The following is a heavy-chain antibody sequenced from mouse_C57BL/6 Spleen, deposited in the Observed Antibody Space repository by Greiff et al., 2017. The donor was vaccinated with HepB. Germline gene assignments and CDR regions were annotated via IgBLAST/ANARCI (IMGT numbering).Heavy chain of an antibody. D-gene: IGHD2-3*01. Sequence: ESGPGLVKPSQSLSLTCSVTGYSITSGYYWNWIRQFPGNKLEWMGYISYDGSNNYNPSLKNRISITRDTSKNPFFLKLNSVTTEDTATYYCATIYDGYYEENYYAMDYWGQGTSVTVSS. CDR3: ATIYDGYYEENYYAMDY. CDR2: ISYDGSN. J-gene: IGHJ4*01. V-gene: IGHV3-6*01. CDR1: GYSITSGYY.